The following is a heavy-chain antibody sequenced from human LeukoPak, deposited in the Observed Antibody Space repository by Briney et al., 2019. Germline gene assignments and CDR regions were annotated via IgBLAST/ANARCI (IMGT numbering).Heavy chain of an antibody. CDR2: VFLVFGIA. Sequence: SVKVSSEDSVGTFSRYAISCGRQTPGQGVGWMGGVFLVFGIANYAQKFQGRVTITADESTSTAYMELSSLRSEDTAVYYGARVTIFGVVIGCFDYWGQGTLVTVSS. V-gene: IGHV1-69*01. J-gene: IGHJ4*02. CDR1: VGTFSRYA. D-gene: IGHD3-3*01. CDR3: ARVTIFGVVIGCFDY.